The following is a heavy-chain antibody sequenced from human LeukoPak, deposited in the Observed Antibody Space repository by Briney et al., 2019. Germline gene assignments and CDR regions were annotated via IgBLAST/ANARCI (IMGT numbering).Heavy chain of an antibody. J-gene: IGHJ3*02. V-gene: IGHV4-61*02. CDR1: GGAIGSGSYL. CDR2: LYASGST. Sequence: PSETLSLTCTVSGGAIGSGSYLWNWIRQPAGKGLEWIGRLYASGSTNYNPSLKSRASTSVDASKNQFSLKLSSVTAADTAVYYCARSYFYNSREAYDTWGQGTMVTVSS. CDR3: ARSYFYNSREAYDT. D-gene: IGHD3-22*01.